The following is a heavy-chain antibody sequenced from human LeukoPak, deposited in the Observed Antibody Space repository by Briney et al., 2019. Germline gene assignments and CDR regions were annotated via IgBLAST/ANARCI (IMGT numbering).Heavy chain of an antibody. J-gene: IGHJ4*02. D-gene: IGHD4-17*01. Sequence: GGSLRLSCAASGLTVTSNHMTWVRQAPGKGLEWVSVTYSGGTTYYADSVKGRFTSSRDNSKNTHHLQMNSLRVEDTAVYYCARESPTTVTYFDYWGQGTLVTVSS. V-gene: IGHV3-66*01. CDR1: GLTVTSNH. CDR2: TYSGGTT. CDR3: ARESPTTVTYFDY.